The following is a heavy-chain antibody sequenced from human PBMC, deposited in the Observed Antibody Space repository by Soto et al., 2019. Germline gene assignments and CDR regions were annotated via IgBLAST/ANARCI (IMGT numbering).Heavy chain of an antibody. Sequence: ASVKVSCKASGYTFTSYDINWVRQATGQGLEWMGWMNPNSGNTGYAQKFQGRVTMTRNTSISTAYMELSSLRSEDTAVYYCARVSSSSYRYYYYYMDVWGKGTTVTVSS. CDR1: GYTFTSYD. D-gene: IGHD6-6*01. CDR2: MNPNSGNT. J-gene: IGHJ6*03. CDR3: ARVSSSSYRYYYYYMDV. V-gene: IGHV1-8*01.